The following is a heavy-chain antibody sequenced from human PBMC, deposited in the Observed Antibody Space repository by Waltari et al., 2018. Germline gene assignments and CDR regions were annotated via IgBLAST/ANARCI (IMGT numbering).Heavy chain of an antibody. D-gene: IGHD2-15*01. V-gene: IGHV3-23*01. CDR2: ISGSGSNT. J-gene: IGHJ4*02. Sequence: EVQLFASGGGLVQPGGSLRLSCAASGFTFRNYAMTWVRQAPGKGREGVIVISGSGSNTYHADSVKGRFTISRDNSKNTLYLQMNSLRVDDTAVYYCAKGEGVTTYSTFDYWGQGTLVTVSS. CDR3: AKGEGVTTYSTFDY. CDR1: GFTFRNYA.